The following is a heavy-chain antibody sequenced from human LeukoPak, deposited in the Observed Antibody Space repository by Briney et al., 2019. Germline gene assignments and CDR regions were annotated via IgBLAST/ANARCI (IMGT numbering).Heavy chain of an antibody. CDR1: GFTFSSYA. D-gene: IGHD6-6*01. CDR2: ISGNSGRI. V-gene: IGHV3-23*01. Sequence: GGSLRLSCAASGFTFSSYAMSWVRQAPGKGLEWVSDISGNSGRIYYADSVKGRFTISRDNSKNTLYLQMNSLRAEDTAIYYCAKDSYRSSSGLYDYWGQGILVTVSS. J-gene: IGHJ4*02. CDR3: AKDSYRSSSGLYDY.